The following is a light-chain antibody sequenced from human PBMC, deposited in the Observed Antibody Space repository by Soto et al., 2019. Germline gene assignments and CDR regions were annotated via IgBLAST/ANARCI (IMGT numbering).Light chain of an antibody. CDR2: GAS. CDR3: QQYGRSPPYT. V-gene: IGKV3-20*01. CDR1: QSVSSSY. Sequence: EIVLTQSPGTLSLSPGERATLSCRASQSVSSSYLAWYQQKPGQAPRLLIYGASSRATGIPDRFSGSGSGTDFTLTISRLEPEDCAVYYWQQYGRSPPYTFGPGTKVDIK. J-gene: IGKJ3*01.